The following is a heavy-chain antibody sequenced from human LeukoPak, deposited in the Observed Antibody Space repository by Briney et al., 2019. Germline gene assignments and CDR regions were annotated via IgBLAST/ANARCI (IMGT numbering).Heavy chain of an antibody. CDR2: IYYSGST. D-gene: IGHD3-22*01. V-gene: IGHV4-30-4*08. CDR1: GGSISSGDYY. J-gene: IGHJ4*02. Sequence: SQTLSLTCTVSGGSISSGDYYWSWIRQPPGKSLEWIGYIYYSGSTYYNPSLKSRLTISVDTSKNQFSLKLSSVTAADTAVYYCARGGKFYYDTSGFIGWGQGTLVTVSS. CDR3: ARGGKFYYDTSGFIG.